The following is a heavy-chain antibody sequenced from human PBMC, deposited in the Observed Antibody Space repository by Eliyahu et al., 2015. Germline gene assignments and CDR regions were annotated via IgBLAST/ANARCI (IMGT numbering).Heavy chain of an antibody. J-gene: IGHJ4*02. V-gene: IGHV1-3*01. CDR1: GYTFTTSA. CDR2: INGGSGNT. CDR3: ARANYHDSSGYYL. Sequence: QVQVVQSGAEVKKPGASVKVSCRASGYTFTTSAIHWVRXAPGEGLEWMGWINGGSGNTIYSQKFQDRVTITRITSANTVYMELSSLRSEDTAVYYCARANYHDSSGYYLWGQGTLVTVSS. D-gene: IGHD3-22*01.